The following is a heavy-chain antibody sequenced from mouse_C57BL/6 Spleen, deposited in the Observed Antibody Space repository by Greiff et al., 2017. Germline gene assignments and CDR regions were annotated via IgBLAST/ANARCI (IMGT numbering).Heavy chain of an antibody. CDR2: IYPGSGST. J-gene: IGHJ2*01. D-gene: IGHD2-2*01. CDR1: GYTFTSYW. CDR3: ARREYGYDRCYFDY. Sequence: VKLQQPGAELVKPGASVKMSCKASGYTFTSYWITWVKQRPGQGLEWIGDIYPGSGSTNYNEKFKSKATLTVDTSSSTAYMQLSSLTSEDSAVYYCARREYGYDRCYFDYWGQGTTLTVSS. V-gene: IGHV1-55*01.